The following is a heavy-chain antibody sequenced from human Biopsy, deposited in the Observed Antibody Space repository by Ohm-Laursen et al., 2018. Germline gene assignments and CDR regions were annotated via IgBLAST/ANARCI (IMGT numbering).Heavy chain of an antibody. D-gene: IGHD3-10*01. CDR3: VRGGSGSFPFDY. CDR1: GGSISNYY. J-gene: IGHJ4*02. V-gene: IGHV4-4*07. CDR2: LFTSGTT. Sequence: SETLSLTCTVSGGSISNYYWSWVRQPPGKGLEWIGRLFTSGTTNYSPSLNNRVTMSVDTSKNQFSLRLTSVTAADTAVYYCVRGGSGSFPFDYWGPGTLVTVSS.